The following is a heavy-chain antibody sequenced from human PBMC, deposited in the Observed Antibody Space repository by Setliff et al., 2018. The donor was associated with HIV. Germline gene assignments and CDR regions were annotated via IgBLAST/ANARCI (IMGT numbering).Heavy chain of an antibody. J-gene: IGHJ4*02. CDR2: IRSKAYGGAT. CDR1: GFTFGDYA. V-gene: IGHV3-49*04. D-gene: IGHD3-22*01. Sequence: GGSLRLSCTASGFTFGDYAMTWVRQAPGKGLEWVGFIRSKAYGGATKYAASVKGRFTISRDDSKDALYLQMNSLKTEDTAVYYCITHYYDSSGFSPNYFDSWGQGTLVTVSS. CDR3: ITHYYDSSGFSPNYFDS.